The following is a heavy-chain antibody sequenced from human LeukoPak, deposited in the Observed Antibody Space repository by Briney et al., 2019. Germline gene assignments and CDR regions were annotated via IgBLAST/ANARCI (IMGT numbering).Heavy chain of an antibody. V-gene: IGHV4-59*01. CDR1: GGSFSSYY. J-gene: IGHJ6*03. CDR2: IYYSGST. CDR3: ARDSGYSYGHYYYMDV. Sequence: SETLSLTCAVYGGSFSSYYWSWIRQPPGKGLEWIGYIYYSGSTNYNPSLKSRVTISVDTSKNQFSLKLSSVTAADTAVYYCARDSGYSYGHYYYMDVWGKGATVTISS. D-gene: IGHD5-18*01.